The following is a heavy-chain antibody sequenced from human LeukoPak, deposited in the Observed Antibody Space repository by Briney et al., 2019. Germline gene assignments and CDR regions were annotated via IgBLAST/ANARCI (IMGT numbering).Heavy chain of an antibody. D-gene: IGHD5-18*01. Sequence: GGSLRLSCAASGFTFSSYWMSWVRQAPGKGLEGVATMKQDGSEKYYVDSVKGRFTISRDNAKNSLYLQMNSLRAEDTAVYYCARGFVDTAMVTYFDYWGQGTLVTVSS. J-gene: IGHJ4*02. V-gene: IGHV3-7*01. CDR3: ARGFVDTAMVTYFDY. CDR1: GFTFSSYW. CDR2: MKQDGSEK.